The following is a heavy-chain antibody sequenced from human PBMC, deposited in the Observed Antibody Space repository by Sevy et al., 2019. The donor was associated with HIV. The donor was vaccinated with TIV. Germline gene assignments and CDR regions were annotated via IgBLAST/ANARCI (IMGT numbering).Heavy chain of an antibody. CDR1: GDSIRNFY. J-gene: IGHJ6*02. CDR3: ARASPEHYYGMDV. V-gene: IGHV4-59*01. Sequence: SETLSLTCSVSGDSIRNFYRSWIRQPPGKGLEWIGYSYYSGSTNYNPSLKSRVTISLDTSKNQFSLKLGSVTAADTAVDYCARASPEHYYGMDVWGQGTTVTVSS. D-gene: IGHD1-26*01. CDR2: SYYSGST.